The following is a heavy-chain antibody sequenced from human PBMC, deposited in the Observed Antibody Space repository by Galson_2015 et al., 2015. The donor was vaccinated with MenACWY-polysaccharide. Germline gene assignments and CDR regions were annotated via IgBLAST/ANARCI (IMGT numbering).Heavy chain of an antibody. Sequence: CAISGDSVSSNSAAWNWINQSPSRGLEGLGRAYYRSKWYNDYAVSVKSRITINTETSKNQFSLQLNSVTPEDAAVYDCASAANLTTVTNNSFDPWGQGTLVTVSS. CDR3: ASAANLTTVTNNSFDP. CDR1: GDSVSSNSAA. J-gene: IGHJ5*02. CDR2: AYYRSKWYN. D-gene: IGHD4-11*01. V-gene: IGHV6-1*01.